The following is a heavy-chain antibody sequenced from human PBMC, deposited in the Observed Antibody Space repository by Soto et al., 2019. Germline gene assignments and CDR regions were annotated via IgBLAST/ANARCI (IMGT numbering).Heavy chain of an antibody. J-gene: IGHJ3*02. V-gene: IGHV1-69*01. Sequence: QVQLVQSGAEVKKPGSSVKVSCKASGGTFSSYAISWVRQAPGQGLEWMGGIIPIFGTANYAQKFQGRVTITADESTSTAYMELSRLRSEDTAVYYCARSIPDSSGPKGAFDIWGQGTMVTVSS. CDR3: ARSIPDSSGPKGAFDI. D-gene: IGHD3-22*01. CDR1: GGTFSSYA. CDR2: IIPIFGTA.